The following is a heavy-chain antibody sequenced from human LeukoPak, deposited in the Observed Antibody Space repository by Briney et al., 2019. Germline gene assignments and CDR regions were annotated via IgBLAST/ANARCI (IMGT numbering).Heavy chain of an antibody. CDR3: ARGGELLRPADY. J-gene: IGHJ4*02. D-gene: IGHD3-16*01. Sequence: GGSLRLSCAVSGFTFSSYWMSWVRQAPGKGLEWVANMNQDGSEKYYVDSVKGRFTVSRDNAKNSLYLQMNNLRAEDTAVYYCARGGELLRPADYWGQGTLVTVSS. CDR1: GFTFSSYW. CDR2: MNQDGSEK. V-gene: IGHV3-7*01.